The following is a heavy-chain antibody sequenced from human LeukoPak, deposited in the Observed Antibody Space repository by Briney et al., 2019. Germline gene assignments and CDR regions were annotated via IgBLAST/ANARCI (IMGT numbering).Heavy chain of an antibody. D-gene: IGHD4-17*01. Sequence: GGSLRLSCIASGLIFRDYVMSWVRQAPGKGPEWVAAIWRTGDWTYYVDSVKGRFTISRDNSKNTLYLQMNRLRVADTAIYYCAKDRHDYGDYAFDSWGQGTLVTVSS. CDR3: AKDRHDYGDYAFDS. CDR1: GLIFRDYV. CDR2: IWRTGDWT. V-gene: IGHV3-23*05. J-gene: IGHJ4*02.